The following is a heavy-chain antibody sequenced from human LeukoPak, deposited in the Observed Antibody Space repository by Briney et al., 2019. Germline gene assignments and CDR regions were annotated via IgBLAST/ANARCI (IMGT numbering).Heavy chain of an antibody. D-gene: IGHD5-18*01. V-gene: IGHV3-20*04. J-gene: IGHJ4*02. Sequence: GGSLRLSCAASGFTFDEYAMHWVRQVPGKGLQWVSVITGSGTGTDYADSVKGRFTISRDNAKNSLYLQMNSLRAEDTAVYYCARFTPTAMVTADYWGQGTLVTVSS. CDR1: GFTFDEYA. CDR3: ARFTPTAMVTADY. CDR2: ITGSGTGT.